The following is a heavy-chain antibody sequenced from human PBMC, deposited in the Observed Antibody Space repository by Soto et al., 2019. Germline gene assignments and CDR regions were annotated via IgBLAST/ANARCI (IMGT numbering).Heavy chain of an antibody. Sequence: LRLSGAASGXTFRSFTMNWVRQAPGKGLEWVSTISSNSAYIYYTDALRGRFTISRDNAKNSLHLQMNSLRAEDTAVYYCTRDASRDSSARGWFDPWGPGTLVTVSS. J-gene: IGHJ5*02. CDR3: TRDASRDSSARGWFDP. V-gene: IGHV3-21*01. CDR1: GXTFRSFT. CDR2: ISSNSAYI. D-gene: IGHD6-13*01.